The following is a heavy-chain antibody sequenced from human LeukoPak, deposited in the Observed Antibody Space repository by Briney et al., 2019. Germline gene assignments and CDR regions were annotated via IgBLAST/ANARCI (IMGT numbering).Heavy chain of an antibody. J-gene: IGHJ4*02. CDR1: GFTFSSYG. CDR2: ISNDGSKK. CDR3: AKDRYSYAFEYSDS. D-gene: IGHD5-18*01. V-gene: IGHV3-30*18. Sequence: GGSLSLSCAASGFTFSSYGMHWVRQAPGKGLDWVAVISNDGSKKYYADSVKGRFTISRDNSKNTLSLQVSSLRTEDTAVYYCAKDRYSYAFEYSDSWGQGTLVTVSS.